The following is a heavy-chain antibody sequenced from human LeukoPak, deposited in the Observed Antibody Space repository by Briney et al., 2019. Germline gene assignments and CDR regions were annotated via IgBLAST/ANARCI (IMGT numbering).Heavy chain of an antibody. Sequence: SETLSLTCTVSGGSISSSNHYWGWIRQPPGKGLECIGGTYYSGRTHYNPSLKSRVTISLDTSKNQFSLELSSVTAADTAVYYCSTGMLRGLAPVFLDYWGQGTLVTVSS. CDR3: STGMLRGLAPVFLDY. CDR2: TYYSGRT. J-gene: IGHJ4*02. V-gene: IGHV4-39*07. D-gene: IGHD3-10*01. CDR1: GGSISSSNHY.